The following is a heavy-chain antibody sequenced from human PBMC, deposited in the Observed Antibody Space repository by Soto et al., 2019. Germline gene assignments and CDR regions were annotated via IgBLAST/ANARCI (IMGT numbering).Heavy chain of an antibody. CDR3: ARSNHYYYYYGLDV. CDR1: GFTFSSYW. D-gene: IGHD4-4*01. Sequence: GGSLRLSCAASGFTFSSYWMHWVRQAPGKGLVWVSRINSDGSSTSYADSVKGRFTISRDNAKNTLYLQMNSLRAEDTAVYYCARSNHYYYYYGLDVWGQVTTVTVSS. V-gene: IGHV3-74*01. J-gene: IGHJ6*02. CDR2: INSDGSST.